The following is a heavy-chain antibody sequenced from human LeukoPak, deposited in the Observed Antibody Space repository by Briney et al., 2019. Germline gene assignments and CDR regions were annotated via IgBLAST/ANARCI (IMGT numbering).Heavy chain of an antibody. D-gene: IGHD6-13*01. CDR1: GFTFSSYA. V-gene: IGHV3-30*14. J-gene: IGHJ4*01. CDR3: ASMGSRIAAAGTGPIRDY. CDR2: ISYDGSNK. Sequence: PGRSLRLSCAASGFTFSSYAMHWVRQAPGKGLEWVAVISYDGSNKYYADSVKGRFTISRDNSKNTLYLQMNSLRAEDTAVYYCASMGSRIAAAGTGPIRDYWGQGTLVTVSS.